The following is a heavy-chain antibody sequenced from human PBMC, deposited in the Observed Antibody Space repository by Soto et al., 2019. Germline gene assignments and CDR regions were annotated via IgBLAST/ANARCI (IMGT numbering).Heavy chain of an antibody. J-gene: IGHJ6*02. Sequence: GSLRLSCAASGFTFSDFEMNWVRQAPGKGLEWVAYISSGGSTIHYADSVRGRVTISRDNAKNSLSLQMSSLRAEDTGVYYCASSMVRGRNYFNYGMDVWGQGTTVTVFS. V-gene: IGHV3-48*03. CDR2: ISSGGSTI. D-gene: IGHD3-10*01. CDR1: GFTFSDFE. CDR3: ASSMVRGRNYFNYGMDV.